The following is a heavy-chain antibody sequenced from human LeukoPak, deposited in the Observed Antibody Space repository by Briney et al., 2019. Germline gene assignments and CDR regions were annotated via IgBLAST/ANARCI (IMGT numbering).Heavy chain of an antibody. Sequence: SETLSLTCAVYGGSFSGYYWSWIRQPPGKGLEWVGEINHSGSTNYNPSLKSRVTISVDTSKNQFSLKLSSVTAADTAVYYCARPGVYGGYARYWGQGTLVTVSS. CDR1: GGSFSGYY. J-gene: IGHJ4*02. CDR3: ARPGVYGGYARY. D-gene: IGHD5-12*01. CDR2: INHSGST. V-gene: IGHV4-34*01.